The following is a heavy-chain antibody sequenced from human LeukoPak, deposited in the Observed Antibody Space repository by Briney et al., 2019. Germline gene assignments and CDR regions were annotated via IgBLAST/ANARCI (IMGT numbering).Heavy chain of an antibody. CDR3: ARGRCSSTSCAPWWFDP. CDR2: INAGNGNT. CDR1: GYTFTGYY. D-gene: IGHD2-2*01. J-gene: IGHJ5*02. V-gene: IGHV1-3*01. Sequence: ASVKVSCKASGYTFTGYYMHWVRQAPGQRLEWMGWINAGNGNTKYSQKFQDRVTITRDTSASTAYMELSSLRSEDTAVYYCARGRCSSTSCAPWWFDPWGQGTLVTVSS.